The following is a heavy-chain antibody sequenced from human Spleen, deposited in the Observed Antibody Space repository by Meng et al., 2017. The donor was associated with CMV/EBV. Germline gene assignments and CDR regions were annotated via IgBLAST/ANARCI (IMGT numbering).Heavy chain of an antibody. V-gene: IGHV2-5*02. J-gene: IGHJ4*02. CDR2: IYWDDDK. D-gene: IGHD6-19*01. Sequence: IHWKRCSPTLVKPPHTLTLTCTFSGFSLSTSGVGVGWIRQPPGKALEWLALIYWDDDKRYSPSLKSRLTITKDTSKNQVVLTMTNMDPVDTATYYCAHLLAVATCFDYWGQGTLVTVSS. CDR1: GFSLSTSGVG. CDR3: AHLLAVATCFDY.